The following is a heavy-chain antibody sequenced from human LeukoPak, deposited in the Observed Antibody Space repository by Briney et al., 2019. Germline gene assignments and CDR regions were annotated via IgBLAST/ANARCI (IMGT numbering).Heavy chain of an antibody. J-gene: IGHJ4*02. CDR2: INSDGSST. V-gene: IGHV3-74*01. Sequence: GGSLRLSCAASGFTFGSYWMHWVRQAPGKGLVWVSRINSDGSSTSYADSVKGRFTISRDNAKNTLYLQMNSLRAEDTAVYYCARESITGDRDFDYWGQGTLITVSS. CDR3: ARESITGDRDFDY. D-gene: IGHD7-27*01. CDR1: GFTFGSYW.